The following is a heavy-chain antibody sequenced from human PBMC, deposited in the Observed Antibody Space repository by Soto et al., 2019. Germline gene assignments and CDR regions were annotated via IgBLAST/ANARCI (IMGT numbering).Heavy chain of an antibody. Sequence: QVQLVQSGAEVKKPGSSVKVSCKASGGTFSSYTISWVRQAPGQGLEWMGRIIPILGIANYAQKFQGRVTITADKSTSTAYMELSSLRSEDTAVYYCASTVLDYYDSSGYLDYWGQGTQVTVSS. CDR1: GGTFSSYT. J-gene: IGHJ4*02. CDR2: IIPILGIA. CDR3: ASTVLDYYDSSGYLDY. D-gene: IGHD3-22*01. V-gene: IGHV1-69*02.